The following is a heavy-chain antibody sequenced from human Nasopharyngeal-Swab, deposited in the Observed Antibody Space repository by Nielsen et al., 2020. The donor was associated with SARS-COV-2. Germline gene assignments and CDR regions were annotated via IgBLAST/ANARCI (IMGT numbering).Heavy chain of an antibody. Sequence: GESLKISCAASGFTFSSYSMNWVRQAPGKGLEWVSSISSSSSYIYYADSVKGRFTISRDNAKNSLYLQMNSLRAEDTAVYYCARDPLGFLYYYYGMDVWGQGTTATVSS. J-gene: IGHJ6*02. V-gene: IGHV3-21*01. CDR1: GFTFSSYS. CDR2: ISSSSSYI. D-gene: IGHD2-15*01. CDR3: ARDPLGFLYYYYGMDV.